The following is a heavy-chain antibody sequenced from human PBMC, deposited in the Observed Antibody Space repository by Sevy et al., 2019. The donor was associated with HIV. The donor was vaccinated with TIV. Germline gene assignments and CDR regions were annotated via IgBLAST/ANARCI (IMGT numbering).Heavy chain of an antibody. CDR2: ISGSGGST. D-gene: IGHD3-3*01. J-gene: IGHJ1*01. CDR1: GFTFSSYA. CDR3: AKANSPSYDFWSGHAEYFQH. V-gene: IGHV3-23*01. Sequence: GGSLRLSCAASGFTFSSYAMSWDRQAPGKGLEWVSAISGSGGSTYYAYSVKGRFTISRDNSKNTLYLQMNSLRAEDTAVYYCAKANSPSYDFWSGHAEYFQHWGQGTLVTVSS.